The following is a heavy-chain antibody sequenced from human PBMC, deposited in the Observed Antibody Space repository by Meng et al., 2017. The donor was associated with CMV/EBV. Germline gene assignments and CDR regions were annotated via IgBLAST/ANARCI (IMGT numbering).Heavy chain of an antibody. CDR2: INPSGGST. D-gene: IGHD6-19*01. Sequence: ASVKVSCKASGYTFTSYYMHWVRQAPGQWLEWMGIINPSGGSTSYAQKFQGRVTMTRDTSTSTVYMELSSLRSEDTAVYYCARGFSHSSGWPGNFDYWGQGTLVTVSS. CDR1: GYTFTSYY. CDR3: ARGFSHSSGWPGNFDY. J-gene: IGHJ4*02. V-gene: IGHV1-46*01.